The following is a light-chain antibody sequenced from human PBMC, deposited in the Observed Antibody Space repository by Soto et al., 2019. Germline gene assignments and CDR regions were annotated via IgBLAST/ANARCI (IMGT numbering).Light chain of an antibody. CDR2: DAS. V-gene: IGKV1-5*01. J-gene: IGKJ4*01. CDR3: QQYNSSPLT. CDR1: QSISSW. Sequence: DIQMTXSXXXXXASVGDRVTXTCRAXQSISSWLAWYQQKPGKAPKLLIYDASSLESGVPSRFSGSGSGTEFTLTISSLQPDDFATYYCQQYNSSPLTFGGGTKVEIK.